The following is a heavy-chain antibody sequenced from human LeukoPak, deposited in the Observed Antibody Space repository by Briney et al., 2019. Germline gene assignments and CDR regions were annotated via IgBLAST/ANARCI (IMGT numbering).Heavy chain of an antibody. V-gene: IGHV3-23*01. CDR2: ISGSGGST. D-gene: IGHD3-22*01. J-gene: IGHJ4*02. Sequence: GGSLRLSCAASGFTFSSYAMSWVRQAPGKGLEWVSAISGSGGSTYYADSVKGRFTISRDNSKNTLYLQMNSLRAEDTAVYYCAKARLTYYDSSGYPRGFFYFDYWGQGTLVTVSS. CDR1: GFTFSSYA. CDR3: AKARLTYYDSSGYPRGFFYFDY.